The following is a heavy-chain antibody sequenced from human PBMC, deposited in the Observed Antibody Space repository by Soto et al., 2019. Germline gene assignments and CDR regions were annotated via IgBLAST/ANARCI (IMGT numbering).Heavy chain of an antibody. Sequence: QVQLVESGGGVVQPGRSLRLSCAASGFTFSSYGMHWVRQAPGKGLEWVAVIWYDGSNKYYADSVKGRFTISRDNSKNTLYLQMNSLRAEDTAVYYCARDYGSSSQFDPWGQGTLVTVSS. CDR2: IWYDGSNK. V-gene: IGHV3-33*01. CDR3: ARDYGSSSQFDP. J-gene: IGHJ5*02. CDR1: GFTFSSYG. D-gene: IGHD6-13*01.